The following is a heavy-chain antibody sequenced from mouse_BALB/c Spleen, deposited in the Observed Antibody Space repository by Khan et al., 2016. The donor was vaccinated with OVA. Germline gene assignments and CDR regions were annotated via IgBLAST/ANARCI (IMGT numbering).Heavy chain of an antibody. D-gene: IGHD1-1*01. Sequence: EVQLQQSGPELVKPGASVKMSCKASGYTFTSYVMHWVKQKPGLGLEWIGYIYPFNDDTKYNEKFKGKATLTPDKSSSTAYLELSGLTSEDSAVYYGAQVGTYYVSFAYWGQGTLVTVAA. CDR3: AQVGTYYVSFAY. J-gene: IGHJ3*01. CDR2: IYPFNDDT. CDR1: GYTFTSYV. V-gene: IGHV1S136*01.